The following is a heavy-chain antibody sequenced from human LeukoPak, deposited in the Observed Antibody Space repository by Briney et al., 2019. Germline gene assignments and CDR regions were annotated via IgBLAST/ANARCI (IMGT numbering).Heavy chain of an antibody. V-gene: IGHV1-2*06. J-gene: IGHJ3*02. Sequence: GASVKVSCKASGYTFPSYFMHWVRQAPGQGLEWMGRINPKSGGTNYAQKFQGRVTMARDTSISTAYMELSRLRSDDTAVYYCARFYPSHRDAFDIWGQGTMVAVSS. D-gene: IGHD2/OR15-2a*01. CDR1: GYTFPSYF. CDR2: INPKSGGT. CDR3: ARFYPSHRDAFDI.